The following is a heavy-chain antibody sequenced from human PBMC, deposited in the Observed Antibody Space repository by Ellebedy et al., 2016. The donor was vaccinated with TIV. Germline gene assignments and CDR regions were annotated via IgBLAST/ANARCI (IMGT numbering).Heavy chain of an antibody. CDR2: IYHSGST. V-gene: IGHV4-4*02. D-gene: IGHD4-17*01. Sequence: MPSETLSLTCAVSGGSIISTNWWRWVRQPPGTGLEWIGEIYHSGSTNYNPSLKSRVTISVDKSKNQFSLKLSSVTAADTAVYYCAKRQAYGDYEYAFDIWGQGTMVTVSS. J-gene: IGHJ3*02. CDR3: AKRQAYGDYEYAFDI. CDR1: GGSIISTNW.